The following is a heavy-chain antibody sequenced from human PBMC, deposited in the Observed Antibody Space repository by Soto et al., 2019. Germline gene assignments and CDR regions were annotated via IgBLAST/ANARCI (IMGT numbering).Heavy chain of an antibody. Sequence: ASVKVSCKASGYTFTSYGISWVRQAPGQGLDWMGWISAYNGNTNYAQKLQGRVTMTTDTSTSTAFMELRSLRSDDTAVCYCARSQAVAGQWGEFDYWGQGTLVTVSS. CDR1: GYTFTSYG. CDR3: ARSQAVAGQWGEFDY. V-gene: IGHV1-18*01. J-gene: IGHJ4*02. CDR2: ISAYNGNT. D-gene: IGHD6-19*01.